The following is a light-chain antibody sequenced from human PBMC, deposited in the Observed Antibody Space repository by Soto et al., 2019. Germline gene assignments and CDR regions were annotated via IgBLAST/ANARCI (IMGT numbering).Light chain of an antibody. V-gene: IGKV3-11*01. J-gene: IGKJ5*01. CDR1: QSVSSY. CDR3: QQYSQWPIT. Sequence: EIVLTQSPATLSLSPGERATLSCRASQSVSSYLAWYQQKPGQAPRLLIYGISSRATGIPARFSGSGSGTEFTLTITSLQPEDFAVYYCQQYSQWPITFGQGTRLEI. CDR2: GIS.